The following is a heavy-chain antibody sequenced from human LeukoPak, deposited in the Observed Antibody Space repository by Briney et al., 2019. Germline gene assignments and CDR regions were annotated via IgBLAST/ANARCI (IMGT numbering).Heavy chain of an antibody. CDR2: INSDGSST. Sequence: GGSLRLSCAASGFTFSSYWMHWVRQAPGKGLVWVSRINSDGSSTSYAGSVKGRFTISRDNAKNTLYLQMNSLRAEDTAVYYCARDGDGIAAAGTDQGWFDPWGQGTLVTVSS. V-gene: IGHV3-74*01. CDR3: ARDGDGIAAAGTDQGWFDP. CDR1: GFTFSSYW. D-gene: IGHD6-13*01. J-gene: IGHJ5*02.